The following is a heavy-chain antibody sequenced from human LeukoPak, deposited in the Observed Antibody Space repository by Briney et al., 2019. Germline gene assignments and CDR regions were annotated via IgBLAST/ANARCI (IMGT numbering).Heavy chain of an antibody. J-gene: IGHJ4*02. CDR1: GFTFDDYA. Sequence: GGSLRLSCAASGFTFDDYAMHWVRQAPGKGLEWVSGISWNSGSIGYADSVKGRFTISRDNAKNSLYLQMNSLRAEDTALYYCAKESVAEYDFDYWGQGTLVTVSS. CDR2: ISWNSGSI. V-gene: IGHV3-9*01. D-gene: IGHD6-19*01. CDR3: AKESVAEYDFDY.